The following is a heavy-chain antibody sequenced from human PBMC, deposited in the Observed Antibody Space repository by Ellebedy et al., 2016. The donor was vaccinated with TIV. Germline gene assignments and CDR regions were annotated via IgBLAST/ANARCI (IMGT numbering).Heavy chain of an antibody. CDR2: ISSSSSYI. V-gene: IGHV3-21*01. CDR3: VSSGGNDY. D-gene: IGHD2-8*02. Sequence: GASLKISCAASGFIFSSYSMNWVRQAPGKGLEWVSSISSSSSYIYYADSVKGRFTISRDNAKNSLYLQMNSLRAEDTAVYYCVSSGGNDYWGQGTLVTVSS. J-gene: IGHJ4*02. CDR1: GFIFSSYS.